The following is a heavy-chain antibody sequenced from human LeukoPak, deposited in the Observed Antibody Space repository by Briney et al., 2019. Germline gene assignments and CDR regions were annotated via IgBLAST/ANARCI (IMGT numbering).Heavy chain of an antibody. Sequence: ASVKVSCKASGYTFTGYYIHWVRQAPGQGLEWMGWISCYNGDTNYAQNLQGRVTMTTDTSTTTVYMELRSLRSDDTAVYYCARDPSNSSGRNILFDYWGQGTLLTVSS. D-gene: IGHD6-19*01. CDR2: ISCYNGDT. J-gene: IGHJ4*02. CDR1: GYTFTGYY. V-gene: IGHV1-18*04. CDR3: ARDPSNSSGRNILFDY.